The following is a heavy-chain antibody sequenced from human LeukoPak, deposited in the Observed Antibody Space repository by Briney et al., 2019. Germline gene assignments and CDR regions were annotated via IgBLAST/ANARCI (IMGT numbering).Heavy chain of an antibody. Sequence: GGSLRLSCAASGFTFSPYGMIWVRQAPGKGLEWVSYIGNSDSDTYYSDSVKGRFTISRDNAKNSLYLQMSSLRAEDTAVYYCARNGGGLDYWGQGTLDTVSS. J-gene: IGHJ4*02. CDR3: ARNGGGLDY. D-gene: IGHD2-21*01. V-gene: IGHV3-48*03. CDR1: GFTFSPYG. CDR2: IGNSDSDT.